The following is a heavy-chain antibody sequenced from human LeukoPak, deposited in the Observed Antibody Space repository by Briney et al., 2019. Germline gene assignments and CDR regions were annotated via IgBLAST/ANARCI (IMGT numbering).Heavy chain of an antibody. D-gene: IGHD3-10*01. V-gene: IGHV1-69*04. Sequence: ASVKVSCKASGYTFTSYYIHWVRQAPGQGLEWMGRIIPILGIANYAQKFQGRVTITADKSTSTAYMELSSLRSEDTAVYYCARDRKNYYGSGSYYAFDYWGQGTLVTVSS. CDR3: ARDRKNYYGSGSYYAFDY. CDR1: GYTFTSYY. J-gene: IGHJ4*02. CDR2: IIPILGIA.